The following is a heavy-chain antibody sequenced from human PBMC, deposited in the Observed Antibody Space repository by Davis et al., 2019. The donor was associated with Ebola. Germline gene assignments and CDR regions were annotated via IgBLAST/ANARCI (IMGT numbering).Heavy chain of an antibody. J-gene: IGHJ4*02. CDR3: ARTYDGFDY. Sequence: SLRLSCAASGFTFSSYAMHWVRQAPGKGLEWVAVISYDGSNKYYADSVKGRFTISRDNSKNTLYLQMNSLRAEDTAVYYCARTYDGFDYWGQGTLVTVSS. CDR1: GFTFSSYA. D-gene: IGHD3-22*01. CDR2: ISYDGSNK. V-gene: IGHV3-30-3*01.